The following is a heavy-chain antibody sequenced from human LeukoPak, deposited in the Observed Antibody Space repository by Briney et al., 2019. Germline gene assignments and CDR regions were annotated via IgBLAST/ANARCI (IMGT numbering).Heavy chain of an antibody. Sequence: SETLSLTCTVSGGSISRNYWSWLRQPPGNRLEWIGYINYSGSTNYNPSLKSRVTISVDTSKKQFSLKLRSVTAADTAVYYCAREMYYYDSSGYKNAFDIWGQGTMVTVSS. D-gene: IGHD3-22*01. J-gene: IGHJ3*02. CDR2: INYSGST. CDR1: GGSISRNY. CDR3: AREMYYYDSSGYKNAFDI. V-gene: IGHV4-59*12.